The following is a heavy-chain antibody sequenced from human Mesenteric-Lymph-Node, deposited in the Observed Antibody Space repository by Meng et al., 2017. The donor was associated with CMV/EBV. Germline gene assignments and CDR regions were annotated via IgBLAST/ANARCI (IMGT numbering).Heavy chain of an antibody. J-gene: IGHJ5*02. V-gene: IGHV4-59*01. CDR1: GGSISDYF. CDR3: ARLFGNYNWFDP. CDR2: VYDGVNT. Sequence: LTCGVSGGSISDYFWSWVRQPPGKGLEWIGYVYDGVNTKYIASLERRVTISVDTSKNQFSLRLHSVTAADTAVYYCARLFGNYNWFDPWGQGTLVTVSS. D-gene: IGHD3-3*01.